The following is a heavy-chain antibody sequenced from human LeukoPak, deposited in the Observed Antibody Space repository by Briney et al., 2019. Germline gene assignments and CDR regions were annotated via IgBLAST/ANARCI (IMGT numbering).Heavy chain of an antibody. J-gene: IGHJ4*02. V-gene: IGHV3-30*02. CDR2: IRNDGSKK. Sequence: PGGSLRLSCAAPGFTFSSYGMHWVRQAPGKGLEWVTFIRNDGSKKYYADSVKGRFTISRDNSKNTLYLQMNSLRAEDTAVYYCAKGDSYGYVRWGQGTLVTVSS. D-gene: IGHD5-18*01. CDR1: GFTFSSYG. CDR3: AKGDSYGYVR.